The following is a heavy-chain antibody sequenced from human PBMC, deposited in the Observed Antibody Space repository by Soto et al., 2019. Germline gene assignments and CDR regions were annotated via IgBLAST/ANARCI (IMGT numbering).Heavy chain of an antibody. D-gene: IGHD3-10*01. V-gene: IGHV3-66*01. Sequence: GGSLRLSCAASGFTVSSNYMSWVRQAPGKGLEWVSVIYSGGSTYYADSVKGRFTISRDNSKNTLYLQMNSLRAEDTAVYYCARAPDGVQEDDYWGQGTLVTVSS. J-gene: IGHJ4*02. CDR1: GFTVSSNY. CDR2: IYSGGST. CDR3: ARAPDGVQEDDY.